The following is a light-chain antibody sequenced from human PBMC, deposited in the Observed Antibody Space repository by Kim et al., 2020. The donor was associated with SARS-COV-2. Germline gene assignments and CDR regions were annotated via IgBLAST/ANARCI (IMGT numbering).Light chain of an antibody. Sequence: KTVTISCPRSSGSVASSDMQWYQQRPGSAPTTVIYEDNQRPSGVPVRFSCSIDNSSNSASLTISGLKTEDEADYYCQSYDSSNHWVFGGGTQLTVL. V-gene: IGLV6-57*03. CDR1: SGSVASSD. CDR3: QSYDSSNHWV. J-gene: IGLJ3*02. CDR2: EDN.